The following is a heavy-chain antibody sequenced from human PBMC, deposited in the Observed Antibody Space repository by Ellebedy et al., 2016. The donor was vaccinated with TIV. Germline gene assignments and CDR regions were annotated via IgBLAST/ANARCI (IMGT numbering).Heavy chain of an antibody. CDR3: ARLKGGIAVAGTWAFDI. D-gene: IGHD6-19*01. J-gene: IGHJ3*02. Sequence: MPSETLSLTCTVSGGSISSYYWSWIRQPPGKGLEWIGYIYYSGSTNYNPSLKSRVTISVDTSKNQFSLKLSSVTAADTAVYYCARLKGGIAVAGTWAFDIWGQGTMVTVSS. CDR1: GGSISSYY. CDR2: IYYSGST. V-gene: IGHV4-59*08.